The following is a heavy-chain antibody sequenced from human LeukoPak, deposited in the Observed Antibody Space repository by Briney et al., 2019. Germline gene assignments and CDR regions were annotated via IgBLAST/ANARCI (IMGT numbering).Heavy chain of an antibody. V-gene: IGHV3-43*01. Sequence: GGSLRLSCAASGFTFDDYTMHWVRQAPGKGLEWVSLISWDGGSTYYADSVKGRFTISRDSSKNSLYLQMNSLRTEDTALYYCAKDTGAQQLDNYYMDVWGKGTTVTISS. CDR3: AKDTGAQQLDNYYMDV. CDR1: GFTFDDYT. J-gene: IGHJ6*03. D-gene: IGHD6-13*01. CDR2: ISWDGGST.